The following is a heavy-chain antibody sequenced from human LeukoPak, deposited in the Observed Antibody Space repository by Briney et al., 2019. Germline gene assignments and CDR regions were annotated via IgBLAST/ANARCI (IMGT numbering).Heavy chain of an antibody. CDR3: ARAGNAYYYGSGSYYRIYYYYYYMDV. Sequence: GASVKVSCKASGYTFSGYYIHWVRQAPGQGLEWMGWINPNSGGTNYAQKFQGRVTMTRDTSISTAYMELSRLRSDDTAVYYCARAGNAYYYGSGSYYRIYYYYYYMDVWGKGTTVTISS. CDR2: INPNSGGT. V-gene: IGHV1-2*02. J-gene: IGHJ6*03. D-gene: IGHD3-10*01. CDR1: GYTFSGYY.